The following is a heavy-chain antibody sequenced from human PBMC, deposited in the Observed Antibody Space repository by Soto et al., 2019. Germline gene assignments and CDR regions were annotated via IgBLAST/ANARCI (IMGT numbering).Heavy chain of an antibody. CDR1: GLTFSSYA. V-gene: IGHV3-23*01. CDR2: ISGSGGST. J-gene: IGHJ4*02. Sequence: GGSLRLSCAASGLTFSSYAMCWVRQAPGKGLEWVSAISGSGGSTYYADSVKGRFTISIDNSKNTLYLQMNSLRAEDTAVYYCAKDQDYDFWSGPPAYWGQGTLVTVSS. D-gene: IGHD3-3*01. CDR3: AKDQDYDFWSGPPAY.